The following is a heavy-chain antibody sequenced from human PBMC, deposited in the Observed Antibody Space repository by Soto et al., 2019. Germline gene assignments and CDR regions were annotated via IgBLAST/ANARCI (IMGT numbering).Heavy chain of an antibody. CDR3: ARILKGGTFDWLQSDC. D-gene: IGHD3-9*01. Sequence: SGPTLVNPTQTLTLTCTFSGFSLTTSKMCVTWIRQPPGKALEWLALINWHDNKYYTTSLKTRLTLSKDTSKNQVVLTLTNMDPVDTGTYYCARILKGGTFDWLQSDCWGQGTLVTVSS. CDR2: INWHDNK. CDR1: GFSLTTSKMC. J-gene: IGHJ4*02. V-gene: IGHV2-70*01.